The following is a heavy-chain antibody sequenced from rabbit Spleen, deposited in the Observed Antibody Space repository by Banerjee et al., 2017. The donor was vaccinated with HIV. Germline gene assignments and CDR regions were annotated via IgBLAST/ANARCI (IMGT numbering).Heavy chain of an antibody. CDR1: GFSFSSNYW. V-gene: IGHV1S40*01. CDR3: ARDVTGYIGHGYYFNG. Sequence: QSLEESGGDLVKPEGSLTLTCSASGFSFSSNYWMCWVRQAPGKGLEWIGCMYPDGVGSTAYASWAKGRFTISKTSATTVNLQMTSLTVAGTATYFCARDVTGYIGHGYYFNGWGQGAHVTVS. D-gene: IGHD7-1*01. J-gene: IGHJ4*01. CDR2: MYPDGVGST.